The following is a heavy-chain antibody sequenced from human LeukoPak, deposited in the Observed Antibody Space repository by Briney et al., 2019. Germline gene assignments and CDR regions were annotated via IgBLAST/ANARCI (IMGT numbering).Heavy chain of an antibody. D-gene: IGHD6-19*01. V-gene: IGHV5-51*01. CDR1: GHSFTNHW. J-gene: IGHJ4*02. Sequence: GESLKISCEASGHSFTNHWIGWVRQMPGKGLEWMGIIYPGDSDTRYSPSFQGQVTISADKSISTAYLQWSSLKASDTAMYYCARSSGSGWYEYWGQGTLVTVSS. CDR3: ARSSGSGWYEY. CDR2: IYPGDSDT.